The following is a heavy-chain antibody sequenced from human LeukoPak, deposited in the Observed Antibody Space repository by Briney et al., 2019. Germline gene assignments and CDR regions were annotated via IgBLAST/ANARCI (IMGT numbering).Heavy chain of an antibody. J-gene: IGHJ4*02. Sequence: PGRSLGLSCAASGFTFSSYAMHWVRQAPGKGLEWVAVISYDGSNKYYADSVKGRFTISRDNSKNTLYLQMNSLRAEDTAVYYCARASWQQLFGLDYWGQGTLVTVSS. CDR1: GFTFSSYA. V-gene: IGHV3-30*04. D-gene: IGHD6-13*01. CDR3: ARASWQQLFGLDY. CDR2: ISYDGSNK.